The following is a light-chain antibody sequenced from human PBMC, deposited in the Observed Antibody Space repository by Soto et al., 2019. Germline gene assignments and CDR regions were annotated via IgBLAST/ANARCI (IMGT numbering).Light chain of an antibody. CDR2: AAS. CDR1: QGISSY. CDR3: QQLNTYTWT. V-gene: IGKV1-9*01. Sequence: DIQLTQSPSFLSSSFGDRVTITCRASQGISSYLAWYQQKPGKAPKLLISAASTLQSGVPSRFSGSGSGTEFTLAISSLKPEDFATYYCQQLNTYTWTFGQGTKVDIK. J-gene: IGKJ1*01.